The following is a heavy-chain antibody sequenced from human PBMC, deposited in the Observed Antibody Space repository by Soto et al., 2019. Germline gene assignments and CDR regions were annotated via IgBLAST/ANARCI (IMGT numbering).Heavy chain of an antibody. CDR3: AKDTLYRADRGPAY. J-gene: IGHJ4*02. CDR2: ISGSGGST. Sequence: GGSLRLSCAASGFTFSSYAMSWVRQAPGKGLEWVSAISGSGGSTYYADSVKGRFTISRDNSKNTLYLQMNSPRAEDTAVYYCAKDTLYRADRGPAYWGQGTLVTVSS. CDR1: GFTFSSYA. D-gene: IGHD3-10*01. V-gene: IGHV3-23*01.